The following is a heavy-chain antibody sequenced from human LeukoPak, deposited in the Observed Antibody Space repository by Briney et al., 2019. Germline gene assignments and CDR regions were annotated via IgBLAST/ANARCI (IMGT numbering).Heavy chain of an antibody. CDR2: MYYRGNT. CDR3: ARLYGNYQNYFDY. Sequence: SETLSLTCTVSGGSISSYYWGWIRQPPGKGLEWVGHMYYRGNTFYNPSLKSRVTISVDTSKNQFSLKLRSVTAADTAVYYCARLYGNYQNYFDYWGQGTLVTVSS. J-gene: IGHJ4*02. CDR1: GGSISSYY. D-gene: IGHD1-7*01. V-gene: IGHV4-39*07.